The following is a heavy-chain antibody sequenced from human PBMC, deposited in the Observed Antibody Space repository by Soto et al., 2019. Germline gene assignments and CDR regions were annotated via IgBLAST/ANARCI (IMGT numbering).Heavy chain of an antibody. D-gene: IGHD3-22*01. J-gene: IGHJ4*02. CDR3: VRATYFSDSSGYTRCFDY. Sequence: PGGSLRLSCAASGFTFSSYEMNWVRQAPGKGLEWVSYISSSGTTIYYADSVKGRFTISRDNAKNSLYLQMNSLRAEDTAVYYCVRATYFSDSSGYTRCFDYWGQGTLVTVSS. CDR1: GFTFSSYE. CDR2: ISSSGTTI. V-gene: IGHV3-48*03.